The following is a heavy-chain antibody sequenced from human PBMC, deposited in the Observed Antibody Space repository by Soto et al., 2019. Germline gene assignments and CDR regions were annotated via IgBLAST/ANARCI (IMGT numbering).Heavy chain of an antibody. CDR3: AKGYDRRGYHGP. V-gene: IGHV3-23*01. CDR2: ISDSGGSI. Sequence: PGGYLRTSCAASGFTFSSFGMAWVRQAPGKGLEWVASISDSGGSIYYADSVKGRFTISRDNYKNTMYLQMNSLRAEDTAVYYCAKGYDRRGYHGPWGKGT. CDR1: GFTFSSFG. D-gene: IGHD3-22*01. J-gene: IGHJ5*02.